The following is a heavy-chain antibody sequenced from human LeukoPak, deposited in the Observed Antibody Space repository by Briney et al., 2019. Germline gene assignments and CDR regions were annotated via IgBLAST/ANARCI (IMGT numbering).Heavy chain of an antibody. CDR3: ARDGIGDHFWSLFDY. Sequence: SETLSLTCTVSGGSISSSSYYWGWIRQPPGKGLEWIGSIYYSGSTYYNPSLKSRVTISVDTSKNQFSLKLSSVTAADTAVYYCARDGIGDHFWSLFDYWGQGTLVTVSS. J-gene: IGHJ4*02. CDR2: IYYSGST. D-gene: IGHD3-3*02. CDR1: GGSISSSSYY. V-gene: IGHV4-39*02.